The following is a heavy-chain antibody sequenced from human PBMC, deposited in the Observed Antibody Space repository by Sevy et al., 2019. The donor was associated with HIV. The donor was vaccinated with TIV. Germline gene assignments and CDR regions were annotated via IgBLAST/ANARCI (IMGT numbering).Heavy chain of an antibody. D-gene: IGHD3-22*01. CDR1: GYTFTGYY. J-gene: IGHJ4*02. CDR3: ARDPPRPDYYDSSGYFDY. CDR2: INPNSGGT. Sequence: ASVKVSCKASGYTFTGYYMHWVRQAPGQGLEWMGWINPNSGGTNYAQKFQGRVTMTRDTSISTAYMGLSRLGSDDTAVYYCARDPPRPDYYDSSGYFDYWGQGTLVTVSS. V-gene: IGHV1-2*02.